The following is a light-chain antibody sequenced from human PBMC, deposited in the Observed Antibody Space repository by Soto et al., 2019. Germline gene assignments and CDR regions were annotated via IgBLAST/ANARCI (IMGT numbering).Light chain of an antibody. CDR3: QQSDSTPIT. CDR1: QSISSY. J-gene: IGKJ5*01. Sequence: DIQMTQSPSSLSASVGDRVTITCRASQSISSYLNWYQQKPGKAPKLMIYAASSLQSGVPSRFSGSGTGTDFTLTISSLQTEDLATYYCQQSDSTPITFGQGTRLEIK. CDR2: AAS. V-gene: IGKV1-39*01.